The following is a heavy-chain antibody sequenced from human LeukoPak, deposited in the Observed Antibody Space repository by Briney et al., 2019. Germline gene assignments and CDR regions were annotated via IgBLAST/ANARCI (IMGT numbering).Heavy chain of an antibody. CDR1: GGSISSSSYY. J-gene: IGHJ5*02. V-gene: IGHV4-39*01. D-gene: IGHD6-13*01. CDR2: IYYSGST. Sequence: SETLSLTCTVSGGSISSSSYYWGWIRQPPGKGLEWIGSIYYSGSTYYNPSLKSRVTISVDTSKNQFSLKLSSVTAADTAVYYCAFGSWYLNWFDPWGQGTLVTVSS. CDR3: AFGSWYLNWFDP.